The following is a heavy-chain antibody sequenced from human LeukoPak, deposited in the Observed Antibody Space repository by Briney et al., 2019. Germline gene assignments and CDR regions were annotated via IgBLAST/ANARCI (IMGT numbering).Heavy chain of an antibody. J-gene: IGHJ4*02. D-gene: IGHD2-21*02. V-gene: IGHV3-73*01. CDR1: GFTFSGSA. CDR3: TRPDDCGDY. CDR2: IRSRANTYAT. Sequence: QSGGSLRLSCAASGFTFSGSAIHWVRQASGKGLEWVGRIRSRANTYATAYAASVKGRFTISRDDSKNTAYLQMNSLKTEDTALYYCTRPDDCGDYWGQGTLVTVSS.